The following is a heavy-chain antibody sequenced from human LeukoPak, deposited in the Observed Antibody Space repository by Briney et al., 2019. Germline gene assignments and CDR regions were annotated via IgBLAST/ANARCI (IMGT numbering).Heavy chain of an antibody. D-gene: IGHD3-16*02. V-gene: IGHV1-3*01. CDR3: ARLKGYVWGSYRYTLDAFDI. CDR2: INAGNGNT. J-gene: IGHJ3*02. CDR1: GYTFTSYA. Sequence: GASVKVSCKASGYTFTSYAMHWVRQAPGQRLEWMGWINAGNGNTKYSQKFQGRVTITRDTSASTAYMELSSLRSEDTAVYYCARLKGYVWGSYRYTLDAFDIWGQGTMVTVSS.